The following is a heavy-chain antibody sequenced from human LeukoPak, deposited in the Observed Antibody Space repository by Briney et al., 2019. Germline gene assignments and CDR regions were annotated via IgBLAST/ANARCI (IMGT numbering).Heavy chain of an antibody. J-gene: IGHJ4*02. Sequence: GGSLRLSCAASGFTFSSYAMHWVRQAPGKGLEWVAVISYDGSNKYYADSVKGRFTISRGNSKNTLYLQMNSLRAEDTAVYYCAKGDTAMAAYYFDYWGQGTLVTVSS. D-gene: IGHD5-18*01. CDR3: AKGDTAMAAYYFDY. CDR2: ISYDGSNK. V-gene: IGHV3-30-3*01. CDR1: GFTFSSYA.